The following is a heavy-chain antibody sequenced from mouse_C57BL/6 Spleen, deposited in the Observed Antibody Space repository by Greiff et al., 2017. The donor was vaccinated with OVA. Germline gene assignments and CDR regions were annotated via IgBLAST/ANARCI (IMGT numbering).Heavy chain of an antibody. D-gene: IGHD1-1*01. J-gene: IGHJ1*03. CDR3: ARSATTVAGYFDV. CDR1: GYTFTSYW. CDR2: IHPNSGST. V-gene: IGHV1-64*01. Sequence: VQLQQPGAELVKPGASVKLSCKASGYTFTSYWMHWVKQRPGQGLEWIGMIHPNSGSTNYNEKFKSKATLTVDKSSSTAYMQLSSLTSEDSAVYYCARSATTVAGYFDVWGTGTTVTVSS.